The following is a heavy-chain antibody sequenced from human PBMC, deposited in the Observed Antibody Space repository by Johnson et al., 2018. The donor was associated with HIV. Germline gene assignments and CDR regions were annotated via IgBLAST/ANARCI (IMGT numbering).Heavy chain of an antibody. D-gene: IGHD6-13*01. J-gene: IGHJ3*02. V-gene: IGHV3-43D*03. CDR2: ISWDGGTT. CDR3: AKGSPYTSSWLDALDI. Sequence: QLVESGGVMVQPGGSLRLSCAVSGFTFDDYVMHWVRQGPGKGLEWVSLISWDGGTTYYADSVRGRFTISRDNRKNSLYLQLNSLRAEDTALYYCAKGSPYTSSWLDALDIWGQGTMVTVSS. CDR1: GFTFDDYV.